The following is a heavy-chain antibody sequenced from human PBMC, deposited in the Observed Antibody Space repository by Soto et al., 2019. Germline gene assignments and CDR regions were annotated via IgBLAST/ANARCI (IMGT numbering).Heavy chain of an antibody. D-gene: IGHD3-3*01. V-gene: IGHV4-34*01. CDR1: GGSFSGYY. CDR3: ATLKTFWSGYKGWFEP. CDR2: INHSGST. J-gene: IGHJ5*02. Sequence: SEPLSLTCAVYGGSFSGYYWSWIRQPPGKGLEWIGEINHSGSTNYNPSLKSRVTISAYTSKNQFSLKRSSVTAADTAVYYCATLKTFWSGYKGWFEPWGQGTLVSVSS.